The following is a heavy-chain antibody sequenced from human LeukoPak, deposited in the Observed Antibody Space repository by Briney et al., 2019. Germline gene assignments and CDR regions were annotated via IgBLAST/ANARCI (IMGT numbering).Heavy chain of an antibody. V-gene: IGHV1-69*04. CDR1: GGTFSSYA. CDR2: IIPILGIA. J-gene: IGHJ3*02. Sequence: SVKVSCKASGGTFSSYAISWVRQAPGRGLEWMGRIIPILGIANYAQKFQGRVTITADKSTSTAYMELSSLRSEDTAVYYCARMGTYYYDSLDAFDIWGQGTMVTVSS. CDR3: ARMGTYYYDSLDAFDI. D-gene: IGHD3-22*01.